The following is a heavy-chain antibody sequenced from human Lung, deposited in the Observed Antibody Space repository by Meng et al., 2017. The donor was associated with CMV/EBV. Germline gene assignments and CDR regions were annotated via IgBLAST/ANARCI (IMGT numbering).Heavy chain of an antibody. V-gene: IGHV3-30-3*01. CDR3: ARYSLVLDFLEWLSPSDF. CDR1: GFTFNNFA. CDR2: IGSDRNKK. Sequence: GESLKISCAASGFTFNNFALHWVRQAPGKGLEWLAVIGSDRNKKFYADAVKGRFTISREESTNTIFLQMNRLRVEDTAVYYCARYSLVLDFLEWLSPSDFWGQGTXVTVSS. J-gene: IGHJ4*02. D-gene: IGHD3-3*01.